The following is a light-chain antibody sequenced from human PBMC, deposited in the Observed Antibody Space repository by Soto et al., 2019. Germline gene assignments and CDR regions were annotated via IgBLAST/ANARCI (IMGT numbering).Light chain of an antibody. J-gene: IGKJ1*01. Sequence: DIQMTQSPSSLSASVGDRVTITCRASQSISSYLNWYQHKPGKAPNLLIYAATTLQSGVPSRFSGSGSGTDFTLTISSLQPEDFETYYCQQSYSSPRTLGQGTKVDIK. CDR2: AAT. CDR3: QQSYSSPRT. CDR1: QSISSY. V-gene: IGKV1-39*01.